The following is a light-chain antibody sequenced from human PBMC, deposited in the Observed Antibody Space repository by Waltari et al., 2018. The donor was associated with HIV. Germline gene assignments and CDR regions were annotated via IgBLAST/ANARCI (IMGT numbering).Light chain of an antibody. CDR1: PPHIGNNS. Sequence: QSVLTQPPSASGTPGQSVTLPGSGSPPHIGNNSVNCYQQFPGSAPKLLLSSNSQRPLGVPDRFSGSKSGSSASLAISGPQADEEAHYYCASWDDTLGVVFGGGTTLTVL. CDR2: SNS. CDR3: ASWDDTLGVV. V-gene: IGLV1-44*01. J-gene: IGLJ2*01.